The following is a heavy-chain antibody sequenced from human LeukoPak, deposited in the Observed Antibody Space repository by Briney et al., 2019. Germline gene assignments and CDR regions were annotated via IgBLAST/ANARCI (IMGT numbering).Heavy chain of an antibody. D-gene: IGHD3-22*01. CDR2: FDPEDGET. J-gene: IGHJ4*02. Sequence: ASVKVSCKVSGYILTELSMHWVRQAPGKGLEWMGGFDPEDGETIYAQKFQGRVTMTEDTSTDTAYMELSSLRSEDTAVYYCATARGYYDSSGYYCPFDYWGQGTLVTVSS. CDR3: ATARGYYDSSGYYCPFDY. CDR1: GYILTELS. V-gene: IGHV1-24*01.